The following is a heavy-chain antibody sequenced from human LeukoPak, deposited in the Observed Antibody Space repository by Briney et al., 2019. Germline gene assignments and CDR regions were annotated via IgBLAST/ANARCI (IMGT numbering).Heavy chain of an antibody. D-gene: IGHD2-2*01. V-gene: IGHV4-30-2*01. CDR1: GGSISSGGYY. CDR3: ARDIVVVPAAINWFDP. Sequence: NPSETLSLTCTVYGGSISSGGYYWSWIRQPPGKGLEWIGYIYHSGSTYYNPSLKSRVTISVDRSKNQFSLKLSSVTAADTAVYYCARDIVVVPAAINWFDPWGQGTLVTVSS. CDR2: IYHSGST. J-gene: IGHJ5*02.